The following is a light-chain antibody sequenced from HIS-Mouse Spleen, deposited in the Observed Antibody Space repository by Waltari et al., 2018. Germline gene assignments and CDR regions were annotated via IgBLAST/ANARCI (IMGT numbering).Light chain of an antibody. J-gene: IGKJ1*01. V-gene: IGKV1-5*03. CDR3: QQYRT. Sequence: DIQMTQSPSTLSASVGDRVTITCRASQSISSWLAWYQQKPGKAPKRLIYKAYSLESGVPSRLSGSGSGTEFTLTISSLQPDDCATYYCQQYRTFGQGTKVEIK. CDR1: QSISSW. CDR2: KAY.